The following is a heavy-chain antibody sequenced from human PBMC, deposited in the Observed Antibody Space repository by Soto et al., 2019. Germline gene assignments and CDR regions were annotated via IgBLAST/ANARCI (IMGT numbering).Heavy chain of an antibody. Sequence: QVQLVESGGGVVQPGRSLRLSCAASGFTFSSYGMHWVRQAPGKGLEWVAVISYDGSNKYYADSVKGRFTISRDNSKNTRYLQRNSLRAEDTAVYYCASGPSARFDYWGQGTLVTVSS. CDR3: ASGPSARFDY. V-gene: IGHV3-30*03. CDR2: ISYDGSNK. CDR1: GFTFSSYG. J-gene: IGHJ4*02.